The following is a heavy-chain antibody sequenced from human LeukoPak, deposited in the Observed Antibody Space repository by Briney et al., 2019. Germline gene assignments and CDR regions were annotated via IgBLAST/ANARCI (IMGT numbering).Heavy chain of an antibody. CDR3: VRGRYSSGWFKDKNWFDP. CDR1: GGSFSGYY. V-gene: IGHV4-34*01. CDR2: INHSGST. Sequence: SETLSLTCAVYGGSFSGYYWSWIRQPPGKGLEWIGEINHSGSTNYNPSLKSRLTISVDTSKNQFSLKLSSVTAADTAVYYCVRGRYSSGWFKDKNWFDPWGQGIPVTISS. D-gene: IGHD6-19*01. J-gene: IGHJ5*02.